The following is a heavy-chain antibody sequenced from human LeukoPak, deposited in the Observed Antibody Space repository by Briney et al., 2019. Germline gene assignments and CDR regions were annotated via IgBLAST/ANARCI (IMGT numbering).Heavy chain of an antibody. CDR3: ARGGTGDPHFDY. J-gene: IGHJ4*02. CDR1: GGSISSYY. V-gene: IGHV4-59*01. Sequence: SETLSHTCTVSGGSISSYYWSWIRQPPGKGLEWIGYIYYSGSTNYNPSLKSRVTISVDTSKNQFSLKLSSVTAADTAVYYCARGGTGDPHFDYWGQGTLVTVSS. D-gene: IGHD7-27*01. CDR2: IYYSGST.